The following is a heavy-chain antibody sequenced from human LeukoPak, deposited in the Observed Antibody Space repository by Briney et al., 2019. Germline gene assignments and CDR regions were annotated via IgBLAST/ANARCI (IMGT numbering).Heavy chain of an antibody. D-gene: IGHD4-17*01. CDR2: FDPEDGET. CDR3: ATDYALAGNFDY. V-gene: IGHV1-24*01. J-gene: IGHJ4*02. CDR1: GYTLTELS. Sequence: ASVKVPCKVSGYTLTELSMHWVRQAPGKGLEWMGGFDPEDGETIYAQKFQGRVTMTEDTSTDTAYMELSSLRSEDTAVYYCATDYALAGNFDYWGQGTLVTVSS.